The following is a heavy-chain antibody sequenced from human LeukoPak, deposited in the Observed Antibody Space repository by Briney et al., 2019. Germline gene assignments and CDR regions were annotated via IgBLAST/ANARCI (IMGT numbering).Heavy chain of an antibody. J-gene: IGHJ1*01. CDR2: ISYDGSNK. V-gene: IGHV3-30*18. CDR1: GFTFSSYG. CDR3: AKGDPRPEYFQH. Sequence: PGRSLRLSCAASGFTFSSYGMHWVRQAPGKGLEWVAVISYDGSNKYYADSVKGRFTISRDNSKNTLYLQMNSLRAEDTAVYYCAKGDPRPEYFQHWGQGTLVTVSS.